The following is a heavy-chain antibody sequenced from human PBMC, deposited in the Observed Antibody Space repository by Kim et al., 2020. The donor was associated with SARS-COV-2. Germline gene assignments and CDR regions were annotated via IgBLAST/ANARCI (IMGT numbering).Heavy chain of an antibody. CDR3: AKEGYSYGQHFDY. Sequence: YADSVKGRFTISRDNSKNTLYLQMNSLRAEDTAVYYCAKEGYSYGQHFDYWGQGTLVTVSS. J-gene: IGHJ4*02. D-gene: IGHD5-18*01. V-gene: IGHV3-30*02.